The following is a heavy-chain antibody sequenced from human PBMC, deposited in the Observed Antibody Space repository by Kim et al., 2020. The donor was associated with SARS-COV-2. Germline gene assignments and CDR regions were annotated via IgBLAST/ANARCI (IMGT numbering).Heavy chain of an antibody. D-gene: IGHD2-2*01. CDR1: GGSISSYY. Sequence: SETLSLTCTVSGGSISSYYWSWIRQPPGKGLEWIGYIYYSGSTNYNPSLKSRVTISVDTSKNQFSLKLSSVTAADTAVYYCAREDCSSTSCYGAIDYWGQGTLVTVSS. CDR3: AREDCSSTSCYGAIDY. CDR2: IYYSGST. V-gene: IGHV4-59*01. J-gene: IGHJ4*02.